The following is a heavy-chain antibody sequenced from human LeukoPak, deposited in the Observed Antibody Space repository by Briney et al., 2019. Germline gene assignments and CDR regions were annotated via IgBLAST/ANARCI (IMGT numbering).Heavy chain of an antibody. Sequence: SETLSLTCAVYGGSFSGYYWSWIRQPPGKGLEWIGEINHSGSTNYNPSLNSRVTISVDTSKSQCSLKLSSVTAADTAVDCCARGSAAILRYFQHWGQGTLVTVSS. CDR2: INHSGST. CDR3: ARGSAAILRYFQH. J-gene: IGHJ1*01. V-gene: IGHV4-34*01. CDR1: GGSFSGYY. D-gene: IGHD2-2*02.